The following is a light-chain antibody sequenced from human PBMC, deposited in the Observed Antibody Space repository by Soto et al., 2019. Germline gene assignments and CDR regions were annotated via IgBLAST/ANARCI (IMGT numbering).Light chain of an antibody. J-gene: IGLJ2*01. Sequence: QLVLTQSPSASASLGASVKLTCTLSSGHSNYAIAWHPQQSEKGPRYLMKLNSDGSHSKGDGIPDRFSGSSSGAERYLTISSLQSEDEADYYCQTWSSGIVVFGGGTKLTVL. CDR3: QTWSSGIVV. V-gene: IGLV4-69*01. CDR2: LNSDGSH. CDR1: SGHSNYA.